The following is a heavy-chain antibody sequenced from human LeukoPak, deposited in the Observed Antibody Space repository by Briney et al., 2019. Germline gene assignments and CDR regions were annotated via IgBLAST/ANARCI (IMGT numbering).Heavy chain of an antibody. J-gene: IGHJ5*02. Sequence: GESLKISCKGSGYSFTSYWIGWVRQMPGKGLEWMGIIYPGDSDTRYSPSFQGQVTISADKSISTAYLQWSGLKASDTAMYYCASTYYGSGSTNWFDPWGQGTLVTVSS. D-gene: IGHD3-10*01. CDR3: ASTYYGSGSTNWFDP. CDR1: GYSFTSYW. V-gene: IGHV5-51*01. CDR2: IYPGDSDT.